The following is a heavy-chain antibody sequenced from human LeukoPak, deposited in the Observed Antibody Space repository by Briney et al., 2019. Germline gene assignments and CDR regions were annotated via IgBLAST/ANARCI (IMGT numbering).Heavy chain of an antibody. V-gene: IGHV4-4*02. Sequence: PSETLSLTCTVPGGSISSGDYYWSWVRQPPGKGLEWIGEIYHSGSTNYNPSLKSRVTISVDKSKNQFSLNLTSVTAADTAVYYCARDYDVLSGNYVDYWGQGTLVTVSS. CDR2: IYHSGST. CDR3: ARDYDVLSGNYVDY. CDR1: GGSISSGDYY. D-gene: IGHD3-3*01. J-gene: IGHJ4*02.